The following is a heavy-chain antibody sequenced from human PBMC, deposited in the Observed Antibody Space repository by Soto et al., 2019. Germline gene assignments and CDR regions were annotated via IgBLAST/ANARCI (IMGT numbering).Heavy chain of an antibody. V-gene: IGHV3-23*01. J-gene: IGHJ4*02. D-gene: IGHD4-4*01. Sequence: GGSLRLSCAASGFSFSSYAMSWVRQAPGKGLEWVSAISGSGGSTYYADSVKGRFTISRDNSKNTLYLQMNSLRAEDTAVYYCAKDSAIHTVTTPIYNWGQGTLVTVSS. CDR1: GFSFSSYA. CDR2: ISGSGGST. CDR3: AKDSAIHTVTTPIYN.